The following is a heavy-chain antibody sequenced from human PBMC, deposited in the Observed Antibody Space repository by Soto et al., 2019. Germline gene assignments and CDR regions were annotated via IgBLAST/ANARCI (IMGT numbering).Heavy chain of an antibody. V-gene: IGHV4-30-2*01. Sequence: QLQLQESGSGLVKPSQTLSLTCAVSGGSISSGGYSWSWIRQPPGKGLEWIGYIYHSGSTYYNPSLKSRVTISVDRSKNQFSLKLSSVTAADTAVYYCARGFFITSELSYYFDYWGQGTLVTVSS. D-gene: IGHD3-10*01. J-gene: IGHJ4*02. CDR3: ARGFFITSELSYYFDY. CDR1: GGSISSGGYS. CDR2: IYHSGST.